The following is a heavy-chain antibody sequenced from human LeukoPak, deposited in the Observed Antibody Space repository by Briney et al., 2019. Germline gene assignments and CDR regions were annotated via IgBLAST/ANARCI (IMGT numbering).Heavy chain of an antibody. Sequence: SETLSLTCTVSGGYIITSGHYWGWVRQPRGKGLEWIVSVYYTGVTSTNPFFRSRISISVDTSKNQFSLNLTSVTAADAAVYYCARERSSSGGHNWFDPWGQGTLVTVSS. CDR2: VYYTGVT. CDR1: GGYIITSGHY. D-gene: IGHD4-23*01. V-gene: IGHV4-39*07. J-gene: IGHJ5*02. CDR3: ARERSSSGGHNWFDP.